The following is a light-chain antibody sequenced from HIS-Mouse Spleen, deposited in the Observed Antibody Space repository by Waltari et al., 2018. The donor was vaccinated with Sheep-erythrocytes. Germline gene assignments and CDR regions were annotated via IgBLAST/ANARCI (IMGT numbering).Light chain of an antibody. V-gene: IGLV2-23*01. J-gene: IGLJ3*02. Sequence: QSALTQPASVSGSPGQSITISCTGTSSYVGRYKLVSWYQQHPGQAPKLLIYEGSKRPSGVSNRFSGSKSGNTASLTISGLQAEDEADYYCCSYAGSSTPWVFGGGTKLTVL. CDR3: CSYAGSSTPWV. CDR1: SSYVGRYKL. CDR2: EGS.